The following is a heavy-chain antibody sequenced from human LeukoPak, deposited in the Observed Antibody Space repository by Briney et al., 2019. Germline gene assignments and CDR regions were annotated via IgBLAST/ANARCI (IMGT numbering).Heavy chain of an antibody. Sequence: PGGSLRLSCAASGFTFSSYAMSWVRQAPGQGLEWVSAISGSGGSTYYAASVKGRFTISRDNSKNTLYLQMNSLRAEDTAVYYCAKDSSSYFNYFDYWGQGTLVTVSS. J-gene: IGHJ4*02. CDR1: GFTFSSYA. V-gene: IGHV3-23*01. CDR3: AKDSSSYFNYFDY. D-gene: IGHD6-13*01. CDR2: ISGSGGST.